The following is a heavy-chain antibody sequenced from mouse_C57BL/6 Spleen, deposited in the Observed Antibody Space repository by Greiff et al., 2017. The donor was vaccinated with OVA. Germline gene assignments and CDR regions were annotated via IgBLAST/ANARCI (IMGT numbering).Heavy chain of an antibody. Sequence: VQLQQPGAELVKPGASVKLSCKASGYTFTSYWMQWVKQRPGQGLEWIGEIDPSDSNTNYNQKFKGKATLTVDTSSSTAYMQLSSLTSEDSAVYYCARWTAQAGWFADWGQGTLVTVSA. V-gene: IGHV1-50*01. CDR3: ARWTAQAGWFAD. CDR1: GYTFTSYW. J-gene: IGHJ3*01. D-gene: IGHD3-2*02. CDR2: IDPSDSNT.